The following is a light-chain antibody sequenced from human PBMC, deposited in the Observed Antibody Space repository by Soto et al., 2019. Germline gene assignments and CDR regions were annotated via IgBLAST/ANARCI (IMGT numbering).Light chain of an antibody. V-gene: IGLV2-8*01. J-gene: IGLJ1*01. Sequence: QSALTQPPSASGSPGQSVTISCTGTSSDVGGYDYVSWYQQHPGKAPKLMIYEVTIRPSGVSDRFSGSKSGNTASLTVSGLQAEDEADYYCQSYDSGLSGYVFGTGTKLTVL. CDR1: SSDVGGYDY. CDR2: EVT. CDR3: QSYDSGLSGYV.